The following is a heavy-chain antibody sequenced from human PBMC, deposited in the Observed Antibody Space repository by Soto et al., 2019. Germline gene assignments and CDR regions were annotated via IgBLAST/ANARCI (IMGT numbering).Heavy chain of an antibody. J-gene: IGHJ4*02. CDR3: AKRPASINTFDY. CDR1: GFTFSNYA. D-gene: IGHD2-2*01. V-gene: IGHV3-23*01. CDR2: ISGNGGST. Sequence: EVQLLDSGGGLVQPGGSLRLSCAASGFTFSNYAMSWVRQAPGKGLEWVSTISGNGGSTYYADSVKGRFTISRDNSKNMLFLQINSLRDDDSAVYYCAKRPASINTFDYWGQGTLVSVSS.